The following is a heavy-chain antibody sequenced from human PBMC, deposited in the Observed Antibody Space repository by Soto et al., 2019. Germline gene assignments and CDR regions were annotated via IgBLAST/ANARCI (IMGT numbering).Heavy chain of an antibody. V-gene: IGHV1-8*01. Sequence: ASVKVSCKASGYTFTSYDINWVQQATGQGLEWMGWMNPNSGNTGYAQKFQGRVTMTRNTSISTAYMELSSLRSEDTAVYYCAAHYYFSYYYYMDVWGKGTTVTVSS. D-gene: IGHD3-3*01. CDR1: GYTFTSYD. CDR3: AAHYYFSYYYYMDV. J-gene: IGHJ6*03. CDR2: MNPNSGNT.